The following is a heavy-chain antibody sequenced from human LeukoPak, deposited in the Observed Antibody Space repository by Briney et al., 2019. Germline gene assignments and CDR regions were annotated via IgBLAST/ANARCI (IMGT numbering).Heavy chain of an antibody. CDR1: GFTFSSYG. D-gene: IGHD2-2*01. J-gene: IGHJ6*03. V-gene: IGHV3-30*02. CDR3: AKDGRYCSSTSCPPYSSRSYYYMDV. Sequence: GGSLRLSCAASGFTFSSYGMHWVRQAPGKGLEWVAFIRYDGSNKYYADSVKGRFTISRDNYKNTLYLQMNSLRAEDTAVYYCAKDGRYCSSTSCPPYSSRSYYYMDVWGKGTTVTVSS. CDR2: IRYDGSNK.